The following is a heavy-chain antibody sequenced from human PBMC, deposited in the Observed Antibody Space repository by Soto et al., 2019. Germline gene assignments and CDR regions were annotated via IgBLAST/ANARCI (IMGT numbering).Heavy chain of an antibody. Sequence: GGSLRLSCAASGFTFSSYGMHWVRQAPGKGLEWVAVISYDGSNKYYADSVKGRFTISRDNSKNTLYLQMNSLRAEDTAVYYCANDVQDAFDIWGQGTMVTVSS. CDR3: ANDVQDAFDI. J-gene: IGHJ3*02. CDR2: ISYDGSNK. V-gene: IGHV3-30*18. CDR1: GFTFSSYG.